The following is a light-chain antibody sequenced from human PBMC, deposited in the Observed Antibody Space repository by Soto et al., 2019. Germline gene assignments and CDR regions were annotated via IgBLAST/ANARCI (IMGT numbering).Light chain of an antibody. CDR2: AAS. CDR1: QGISSY. CDR3: QQLNSYPRT. V-gene: IGKV1-9*01. J-gene: IGKJ1*01. Sequence: IQLTQSPSSLSASVGDRVTITCRASQGISSYLAWYQQKTGKAPKLLIYAASTLQSGVPSRFSGSGYGKDFTRTISSLQPEDFATYYCQQLNSYPRTFGQGTKVEVK.